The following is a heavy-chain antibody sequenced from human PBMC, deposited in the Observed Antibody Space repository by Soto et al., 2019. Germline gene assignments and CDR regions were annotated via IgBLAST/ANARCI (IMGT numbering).Heavy chain of an antibody. J-gene: IGHJ3*02. Sequence: QVQLVESGGGVVQPGRSLRLSCAASGFTFSSYGMHWVRQAPGKGLEWVAHIWYDGSNKYYADSVKGRFTISRDNSKNTLYLQMNSLRAEDTAVYYCARGNYYGDLDAFDIWGQGTMVTVS. CDR3: ARGNYYGDLDAFDI. V-gene: IGHV3-33*01. CDR1: GFTFSSYG. CDR2: IWYDGSNK. D-gene: IGHD4-17*01.